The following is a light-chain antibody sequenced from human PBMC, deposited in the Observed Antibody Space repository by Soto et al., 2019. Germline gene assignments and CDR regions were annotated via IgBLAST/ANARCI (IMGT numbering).Light chain of an antibody. J-gene: IGKJ3*01. CDR1: ESVYINS. CDR2: GAS. Sequence: EIVLTQSPGTLSLSPGERATLSCRASESVYINSLAWYQQKPGQAPRRLIYGASTRATAIPDRFSGSGSGTDFALTISRLEPEDFAMYYCQQYDASPFTLGPGTKVDIK. V-gene: IGKV3-20*01. CDR3: QQYDASPFT.